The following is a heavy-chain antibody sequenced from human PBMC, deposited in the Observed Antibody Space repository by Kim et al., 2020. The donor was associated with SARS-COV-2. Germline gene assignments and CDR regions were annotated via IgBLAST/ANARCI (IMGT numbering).Heavy chain of an antibody. CDR3: AKDEHDSYYYGMDV. D-gene: IGHD3-22*01. J-gene: IGHJ6*02. Sequence: AYSVKGRFTIARDNANNALYLQMHSLRAEDTALYYWAKDEHDSYYYGMDVWGQGTTVTVAS. V-gene: IGHV3-9*01.